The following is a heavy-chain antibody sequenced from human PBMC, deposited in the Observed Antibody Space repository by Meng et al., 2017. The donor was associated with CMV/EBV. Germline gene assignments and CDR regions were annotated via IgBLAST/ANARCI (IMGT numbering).Heavy chain of an antibody. CDR2: ISSSGSTI. CDR3: ARALCGGDCYSYYYYYGMDV. Sequence: GESLKISCAASGFTFSDYYMSWIRQAPGKGLEWVSYISSSGSTIYYADSVKGRFTISRDNAKNSLYLQMNSLRAEGTAVYYCARALCGGDCYSYYYYYGMDVWGQGTTVTVSS. J-gene: IGHJ6*02. V-gene: IGHV3-11*04. CDR1: GFTFSDYY. D-gene: IGHD2-21*01.